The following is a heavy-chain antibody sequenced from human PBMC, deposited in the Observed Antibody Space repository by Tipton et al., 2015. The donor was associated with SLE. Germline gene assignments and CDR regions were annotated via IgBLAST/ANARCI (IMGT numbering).Heavy chain of an antibody. D-gene: IGHD6-13*01. J-gene: IGHJ5*02. V-gene: IGHV4-34*01. CDR2: INHTGST. Sequence: TLSLTCAVYGGSFSGYYWSWIRQPPGKGLEWIGEINHTGSTNYNPSLKSRVTISVDTSKNQFSLKLSSVTAADTAVYYCARIPPGIALKGWFDPWGQGTLVTVSS. CDR3: ARIPPGIALKGWFDP. CDR1: GGSFSGYY.